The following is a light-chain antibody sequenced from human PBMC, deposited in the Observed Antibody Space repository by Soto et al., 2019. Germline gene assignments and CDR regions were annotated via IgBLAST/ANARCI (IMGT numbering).Light chain of an antibody. J-gene: IGKJ1*01. CDR1: QSISSW. Sequence: DIQMTQSPSTLSASVGDRVTITCRASQSISSWLAWYQQKPGKAPKLLIYKASSLESGVPSRFSGCGSGTEFTLNISSLQPDDFATYYCQQYNGTFGQGTKVEIK. V-gene: IGKV1-5*03. CDR3: QQYNGT. CDR2: KAS.